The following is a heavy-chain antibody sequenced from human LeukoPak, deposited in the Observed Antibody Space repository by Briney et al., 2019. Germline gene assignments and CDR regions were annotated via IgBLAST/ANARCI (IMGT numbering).Heavy chain of an antibody. CDR1: GFTVSSNY. CDR3: AKDQNDFWSGYLIYFDY. Sequence: PGGSLRLSCAASGFTVSSNYMSWVRQAPGKGLEWVSVIYSGGSTYYADSVKGRFTISRHNSKNTLYLQMSSLRAEDTAVYYCAKDQNDFWSGYLIYFDYWGQGTLVTVSS. J-gene: IGHJ4*02. CDR2: IYSGGST. V-gene: IGHV3-53*04. D-gene: IGHD3-3*01.